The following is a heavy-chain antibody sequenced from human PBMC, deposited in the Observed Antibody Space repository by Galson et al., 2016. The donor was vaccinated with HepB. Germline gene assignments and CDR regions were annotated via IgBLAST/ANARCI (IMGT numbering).Heavy chain of an antibody. CDR2: IYFNGSP. Sequence: SETLSLTCTVSGGSIGSSSYYWGWIRQTPGKGLEWIGTIYFNGSPYHNPSLRSRVTISVDTSKNQFSLKLSSLPAADTDIYYCARHAMVWFGEVNCFDYWGQGALVTVSS. CDR3: ARHAMVWFGEVNCFDY. D-gene: IGHD3-10*01. J-gene: IGHJ4*02. CDR1: GGSIGSSSYY. V-gene: IGHV4-39*01.